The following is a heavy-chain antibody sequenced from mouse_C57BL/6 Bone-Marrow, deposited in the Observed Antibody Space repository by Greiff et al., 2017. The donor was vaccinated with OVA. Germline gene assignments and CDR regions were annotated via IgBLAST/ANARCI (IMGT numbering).Heavy chain of an antibody. Sequence: VQLKESGAELVRPGASVTLSCTASGFNIKDDYMHWVKQRPEQGLEWIGWIDPENGDTEYASKFQGKATIPADTSSNTAYLQLSSLTSEDTAVYYCTTSGDGYPWFAYWGQGTLVTVSA. J-gene: IGHJ3*01. CDR3: TTSGDGYPWFAY. V-gene: IGHV14-4*01. D-gene: IGHD2-3*01. CDR2: IDPENGDT. CDR1: GFNIKDDY.